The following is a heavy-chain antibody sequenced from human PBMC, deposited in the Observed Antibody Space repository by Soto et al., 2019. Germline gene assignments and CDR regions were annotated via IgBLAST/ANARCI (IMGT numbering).Heavy chain of an antibody. Sequence: ASVKVSCKASGYTLIMYYIHWMRQAPGQGLEWMGLINPSGGSTTYAQKFQGRVTMSRDTSTSTVYMDLSSLKSEDTAVYYCARSPYSSGYYYAIDYWGQGTQVTVSS. CDR1: GYTLIMYY. CDR2: INPSGGST. V-gene: IGHV1-46*01. CDR3: ARSPYSSGYYYAIDY. J-gene: IGHJ4*02. D-gene: IGHD3-22*01.